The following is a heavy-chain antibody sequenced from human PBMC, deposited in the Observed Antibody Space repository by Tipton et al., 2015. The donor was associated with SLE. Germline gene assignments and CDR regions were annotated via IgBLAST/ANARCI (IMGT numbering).Heavy chain of an antibody. D-gene: IGHD3-16*01. V-gene: IGHV3-48*03. J-gene: IGHJ4*02. CDR2: ISYSGNTK. CDR1: GFTFSNFE. Sequence: SLRLSCAASGFTFSNFEMNWVRQTPGKGLEWVSYISYSGNTKYYADSVKGRFTVSRDNAKSSLSLQLNSLRAEDTGVYYCARLRGGEYFFDYWGQGTLVTVSS. CDR3: ARLRGGEYFFDY.